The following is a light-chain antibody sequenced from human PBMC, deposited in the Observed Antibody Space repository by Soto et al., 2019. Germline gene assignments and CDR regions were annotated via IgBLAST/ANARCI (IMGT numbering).Light chain of an antibody. CDR3: QQYDSYPGT. CDR2: KAS. Sequence: DIQLTQSPSTLSASVGDRVTITCRASQSISSWLAWYQQKPGKAPKLLIYKASSLESGVPSRFSGSGSATDFTLTISTLQPDDFATYYCQQYDSYPGTFGQGTKLEIK. CDR1: QSISSW. J-gene: IGKJ2*01. V-gene: IGKV1-5*03.